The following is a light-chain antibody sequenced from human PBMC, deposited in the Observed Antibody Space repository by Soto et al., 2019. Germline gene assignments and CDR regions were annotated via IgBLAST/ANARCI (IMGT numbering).Light chain of an antibody. CDR2: NPS. CDR3: QHYNSYSEA. Sequence: DIQMTQSRSTLSGSVGDRVTITCRASQTVSSWLAWYQQKPGKAPTLLISNPSTLKRGGPSSFSSSGSGTEYTLTISSMKPDDFATYYCQHYNSYSEAFGQGTKVDIK. J-gene: IGKJ1*01. CDR1: QTVSSW. V-gene: IGKV1-5*03.